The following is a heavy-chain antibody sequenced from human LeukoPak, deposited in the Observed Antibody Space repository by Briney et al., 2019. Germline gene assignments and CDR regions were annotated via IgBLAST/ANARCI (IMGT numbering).Heavy chain of an antibody. CDR2: IIPIFGTA. CDR1: GGTFSRYA. CDR3: VFDSSGYLSRSLPPYFDS. V-gene: IGHV1-69*05. D-gene: IGHD3-22*01. Sequence: ASVKVSCKASGGTFSRYAISWVRRAPGQGLEWMGGIIPIFGTAKYAQKFQGRVTLTTDESTSTAYMELSSLRSEDTAVYYCVFDSSGYLSRSLPPYFDSWGQGTLVTVSS. J-gene: IGHJ4*02.